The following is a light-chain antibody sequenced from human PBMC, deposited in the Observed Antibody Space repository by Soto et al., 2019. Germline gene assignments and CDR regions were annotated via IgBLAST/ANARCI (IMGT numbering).Light chain of an antibody. CDR2: EVT. Sequence: QSALTQPASVSGSPGQSITISCTGTSGDIGSYNRVSWYQQHPGKAPKLIIYEVTIQPSGISNRFSGSKSGNTASLTISGLQAEDEADYYCTSFSSSTALYVFGTGTKLTVL. CDR3: TSFSSSTALYV. CDR1: SGDIGSYNR. J-gene: IGLJ1*01. V-gene: IGLV2-14*01.